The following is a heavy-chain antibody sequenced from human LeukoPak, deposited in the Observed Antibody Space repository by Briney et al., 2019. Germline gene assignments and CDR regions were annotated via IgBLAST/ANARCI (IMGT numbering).Heavy chain of an antibody. CDR3: AGLWRGHDGSGYYPDWFDP. J-gene: IGHJ5*02. Sequence: SETLSLTCTVSGGSISSHYWSWIRQAPGKGLEWIGYVFHIGSTNYNPSLESRVTISIDTSKSQFSLTLSSVTAADTAVYFCAGLWRGHDGSGYYPDWFDPWGQGTLVTVSS. V-gene: IGHV4-59*03. D-gene: IGHD3-22*01. CDR2: VFHIGST. CDR1: GGSISSHY.